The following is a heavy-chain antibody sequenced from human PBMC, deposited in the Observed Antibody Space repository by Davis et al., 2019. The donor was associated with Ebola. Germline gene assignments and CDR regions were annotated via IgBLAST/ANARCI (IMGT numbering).Heavy chain of an antibody. CDR2: INRDGSST. CDR3: AKDQSLLGKLGSFDY. D-gene: IGHD2-15*01. V-gene: IGHV3-74*01. J-gene: IGHJ4*02. Sequence: PGGSLRLSCAASGFTFSSYWMHWVRQAPGKGLVWVSRINRDGSSTSYADSVKGRFTISRDNAKNTLYLQMNSLRAEDTAVYYCAKDQSLLGKLGSFDYWGQGTLVTVSS. CDR1: GFTFSSYW.